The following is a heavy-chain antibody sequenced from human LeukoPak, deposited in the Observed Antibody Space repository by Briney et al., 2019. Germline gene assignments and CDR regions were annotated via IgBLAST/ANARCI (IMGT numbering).Heavy chain of an antibody. Sequence: GGSLRLSCVASGFTFITYVMSWVRQAPGKGLEWVAVISYDGSNKYYADSVKGRFTISRDNSKNTLYLQMNSLRAEDTAVYYCARVPGWLREFDYWGQGTLVTVSS. V-gene: IGHV3-30-3*01. CDR2: ISYDGSNK. J-gene: IGHJ4*02. D-gene: IGHD5-12*01. CDR3: ARVPGWLREFDY. CDR1: GFTFITYV.